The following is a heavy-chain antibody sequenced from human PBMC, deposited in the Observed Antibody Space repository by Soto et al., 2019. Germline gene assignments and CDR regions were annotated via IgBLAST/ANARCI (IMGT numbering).Heavy chain of an antibody. CDR2: IYYSGST. CDR1: GGSISSGDYY. Sequence: LSLTCTVSGGSISSGDYYWSWIRQPPGKGLEWIGYIYYSGSTYYNPSLKSRVTISVDTSKNQFSLKLSSVTAADTAVYYCARVYYDYVWGSYHPAPYFDYWGQGTLVTVSS. D-gene: IGHD3-16*02. V-gene: IGHV4-30-4*01. J-gene: IGHJ4*02. CDR3: ARVYYDYVWGSYHPAPYFDY.